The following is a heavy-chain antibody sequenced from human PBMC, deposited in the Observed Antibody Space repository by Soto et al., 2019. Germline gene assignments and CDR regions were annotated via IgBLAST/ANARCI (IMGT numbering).Heavy chain of an antibody. D-gene: IGHD2-2*01. CDR3: ARGGGDIVVVPAATKYNRFDP. V-gene: IGHV1-2*04. J-gene: IGHJ5*02. CDR2: INPNSGGT. CDR1: GYTFTGYY. Sequence: ASVKVSCKASGYTFTGYYMHWVRQAPGQGLEWMGWINPNSGGTNYAQKFQGWVTMTRETSISTAYMELSRLRSDDTAVYYCARGGGDIVVVPAATKYNRFDPWGQGTLVTVSS.